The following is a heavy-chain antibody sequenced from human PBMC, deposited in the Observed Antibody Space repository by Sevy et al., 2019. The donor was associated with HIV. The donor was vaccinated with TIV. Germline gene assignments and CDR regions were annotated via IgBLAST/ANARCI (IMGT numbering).Heavy chain of an antibody. D-gene: IGHD4-17*01. J-gene: IGHJ4*02. CDR3: ARDGGYDYGQTLHFDH. V-gene: IGHV4-4*07. Sequence: SETLSLTCTVSGGSIGTYYWSWIRQPAGKGPEWIGRIFASGTTKYNPSLKSRVTMSVDPSNNQFSLSMTSLTAADTAVYYCARDGGYDYGQTLHFDHWGQGTLVTVSS. CDR1: GGSIGTYY. CDR2: IFASGTT.